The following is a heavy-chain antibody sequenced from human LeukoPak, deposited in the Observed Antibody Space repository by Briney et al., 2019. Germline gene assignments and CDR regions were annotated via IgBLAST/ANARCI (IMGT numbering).Heavy chain of an antibody. CDR1: GYTFTNYG. V-gene: IGHV1-18*01. J-gene: IGHJ3*02. Sequence: ASVKVSGKASGYTFTNYGISWVRQAPGQGLEWMGWISAYNGKTKYVQNLQDRVTMTTDTSTSTAYVELRSLRSDDTAIYYCARSGGRFLDYGDAFDIWGQGTMVTVSS. D-gene: IGHD4-17*01. CDR3: ARSGGRFLDYGDAFDI. CDR2: ISAYNGKT.